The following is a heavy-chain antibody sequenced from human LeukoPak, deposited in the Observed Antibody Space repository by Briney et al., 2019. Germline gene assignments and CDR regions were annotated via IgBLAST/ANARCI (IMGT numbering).Heavy chain of an antibody. Sequence: PGGSLRLSCAASGFSIRSYWMYWVRQAPGKGLVWVSRIDSDGSDTTYADSVKGRFSTARDNAKNMLYLQMNTLRAEDTAVYHCARGTVGLWYFDLWGRGTLVTVSS. V-gene: IGHV3-74*01. CDR2: IDSDGSDT. D-gene: IGHD4-23*01. CDR3: ARGTVGLWYFDL. J-gene: IGHJ2*01. CDR1: GFSIRSYW.